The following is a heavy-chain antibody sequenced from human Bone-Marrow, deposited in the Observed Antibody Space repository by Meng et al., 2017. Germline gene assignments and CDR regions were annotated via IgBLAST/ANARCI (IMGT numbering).Heavy chain of an antibody. Sequence: GESLKISCAASGFTFSSYAMSWVRQAPGKGLEWVSAISGSGGSTYYADSVKGRFTISRDNSKNTLYLQMNSLRAEDTAVYYCARDGSFWNYDYYYGMDVWGQGTTVTVSS. D-gene: IGHD1-1*01. V-gene: IGHV3-23*01. CDR3: ARDGSFWNYDYYYGMDV. CDR1: GFTFSSYA. CDR2: ISGSGGST. J-gene: IGHJ6*02.